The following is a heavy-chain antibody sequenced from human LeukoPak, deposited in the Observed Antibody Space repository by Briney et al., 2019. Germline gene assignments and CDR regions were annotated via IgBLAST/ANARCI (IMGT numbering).Heavy chain of an antibody. V-gene: IGHV4-34*01. CDR3: ARRYWNYRGYYTDV. D-gene: IGHD1-7*01. CDR1: GGSFSGYY. Sequence: RPSETLSLTCAVYGGSFSGYYWSWIRQPPGKGLEWIGEINHSGSTNYNPSLKSRVTISVDTSKNQLSLKLSSVTAADTAVYYCARRYWNYRGYYTDVWGKGTTVTVSS. CDR2: INHSGST. J-gene: IGHJ6*03.